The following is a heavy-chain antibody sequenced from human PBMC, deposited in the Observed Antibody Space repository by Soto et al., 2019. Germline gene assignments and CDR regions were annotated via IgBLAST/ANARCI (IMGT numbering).Heavy chain of an antibody. D-gene: IGHD2-15*01. V-gene: IGHV1-69*13. CDR2: IIPIFGTA. CDR3: ARGIGDSYAFDI. Sequence: ASVKVSCKASGGTFSSYAISWVRQAPGQGLEWMGGIIPIFGTANYAQKFQGRVTITADESTSTAYMELSSLRSEDTAVYYCARGIGDSYAFDIWGQGTMVTVSS. J-gene: IGHJ3*02. CDR1: GGTFSSYA.